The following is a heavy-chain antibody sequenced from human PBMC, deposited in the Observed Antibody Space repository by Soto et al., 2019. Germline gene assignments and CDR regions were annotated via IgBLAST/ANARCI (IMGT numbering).Heavy chain of an antibody. J-gene: IGHJ5*02. Sequence: QLQLQESGPGLVKPSETLSLTCTVSGGSISSSSYYWGWIRQPPGKGLDWIGSIYYSGNTYYNPSLKSLVTISIDTSMNQFSLKLSSVTAADTAVYYCARHGSGSSYNNWFDPWGHGALVTVSS. CDR1: GGSISSSSYY. CDR3: ARHGSGSSYNNWFDP. CDR2: IYYSGNT. V-gene: IGHV4-39*01. D-gene: IGHD3-10*01.